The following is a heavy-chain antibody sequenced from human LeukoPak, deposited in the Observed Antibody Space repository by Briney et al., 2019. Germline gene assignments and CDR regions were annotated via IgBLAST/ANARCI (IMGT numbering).Heavy chain of an antibody. J-gene: IGHJ6*02. CDR1: GGSISSSSYY. V-gene: IGHV4-39*01. Sequence: KPSETLSLTCTVSGGSISSSSYYWGWIRQPPGKGLEWIGSIYYSGSTYYNPSLKSRVTISVDTSKNQFSLKLSSVTAADTAVYYCARTPKMYSSSDWDYYGMDVWGQGTTVTVSS. D-gene: IGHD6-6*01. CDR2: IYYSGST. CDR3: ARTPKMYSSSDWDYYGMDV.